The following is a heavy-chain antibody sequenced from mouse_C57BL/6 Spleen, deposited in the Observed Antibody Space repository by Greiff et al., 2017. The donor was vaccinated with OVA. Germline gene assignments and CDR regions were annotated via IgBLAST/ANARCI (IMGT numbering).Heavy chain of an antibody. CDR2: IYPGSGST. D-gene: IGHD4-1*01. CDR3: ARFWVLYYAMDD. J-gene: IGHJ4*01. Sequence: QVQLQQPGAELVKPGASVKMSCKASGYTFTSYWINWVKQRPGQGLEWIGDIYPGSGSTNYNEKFKSKATLAVDTSSSTAYMQLSSLTSEDSAVYYCARFWVLYYAMDDWGQGTSVTVSS. V-gene: IGHV1-55*01. CDR1: GYTFTSYW.